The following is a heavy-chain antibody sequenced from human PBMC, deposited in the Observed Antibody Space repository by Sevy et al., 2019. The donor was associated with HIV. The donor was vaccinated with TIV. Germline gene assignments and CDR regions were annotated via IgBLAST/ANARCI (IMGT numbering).Heavy chain of an antibody. CDR1: GGSINSDH. CDR3: ARRNDFAI. V-gene: IGHV4-59*08. J-gene: IGHJ3*02. Sequence: SETLSLTCTVSGGSINSDHWNWIRQHPGKGLEWIGYVYYTGGTNYNPSLKNRVTISVDRTKNQFSLKLTSVTAADTAVYYCARRNDFAIWGQGTMVTVSS. CDR2: VYYTGGT.